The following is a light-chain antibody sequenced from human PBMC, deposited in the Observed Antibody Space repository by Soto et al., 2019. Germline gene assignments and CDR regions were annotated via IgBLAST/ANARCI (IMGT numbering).Light chain of an antibody. CDR3: QQYNQWPHT. CDR2: DAS. J-gene: IGKJ2*01. Sequence: EIVMTQSPATLSVSPGERATLSCRASESVSSNLAWYQQKPGQAPSLLIYDASTRATAIPARFSGSGSGTEFTLNISSLQSEDFAVYHCQQYNQWPHTFGQGTKLEIK. CDR1: ESVSSN. V-gene: IGKV3-15*01.